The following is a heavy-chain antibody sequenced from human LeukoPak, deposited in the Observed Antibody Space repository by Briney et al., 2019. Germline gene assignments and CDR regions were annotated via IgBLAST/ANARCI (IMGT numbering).Heavy chain of an antibody. CDR2: IYYSGST. J-gene: IGHJ4*02. V-gene: IGHV4-59*01. D-gene: IGHD3-22*01. CDR1: GGSISSYY. CDR3: AALADYYDSSGYYYGY. Sequence: PSETLSLTCTVSGGSISSYYWSWIRQPPGKGLEWIGYIYYSGSTNYNPSLKSRVTISVDTSKNQFSLKLSSVTAADTAVYYCAALADYYDSSGYYYGYWGQGTLATVSS.